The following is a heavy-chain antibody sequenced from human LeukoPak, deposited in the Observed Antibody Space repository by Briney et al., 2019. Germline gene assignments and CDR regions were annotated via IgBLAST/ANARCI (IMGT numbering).Heavy chain of an antibody. D-gene: IGHD2-2*02. CDR3: ARDLAGQYCSSTTYCTFIRDTYFDY. V-gene: IGHV1-69*13. CDR1: GGTFSSYA. J-gene: IGHJ4*02. CDR2: IMTIFDTA. Sequence: GASVTVSCKASGGTFSSYAISWVRQAAGDGSEWMGWIMTIFDTANYAQQFQGKVTITADESTSTAYMELSRLRSDDTAVYYCARDLAGQYCSSTTYCTFIRDTYFDYWGQGTLVTVSS.